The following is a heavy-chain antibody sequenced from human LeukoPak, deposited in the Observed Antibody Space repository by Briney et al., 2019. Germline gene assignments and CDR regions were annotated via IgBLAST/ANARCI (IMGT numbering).Heavy chain of an antibody. Sequence: NPSETLSLTCAVYGGSFSGYYWSWIRQPPGKGLEWIGEINHSGSTNYNPSLKSRVTISVDTSKNQFSLKLGSVTAADTAVYYCARVRGYYGSGSYTYWGQGTLVTVSS. J-gene: IGHJ4*02. CDR1: GGSFSGYY. CDR2: INHSGST. D-gene: IGHD3-10*01. CDR3: ARVRGYYGSGSYTY. V-gene: IGHV4-34*01.